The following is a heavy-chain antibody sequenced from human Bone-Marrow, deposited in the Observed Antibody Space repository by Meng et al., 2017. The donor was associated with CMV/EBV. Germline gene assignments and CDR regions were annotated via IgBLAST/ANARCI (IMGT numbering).Heavy chain of an antibody. V-gene: IGHV1-2*02. CDR3: ARLWQQLARYNWFDP. CDR2: INPNSGGT. J-gene: IGHJ5*02. CDR1: VYTFTGYY. Sequence: ASVKDSCKASVYTFTGYYMHWVQQAPGQGLEWMGWINPNSGGTNYAQKFQGRVTMSRDTSISTAYMELSRLRSVDTAVYYCARLWQQLARYNWFDPWGQGTLVTVSS. D-gene: IGHD6-13*01.